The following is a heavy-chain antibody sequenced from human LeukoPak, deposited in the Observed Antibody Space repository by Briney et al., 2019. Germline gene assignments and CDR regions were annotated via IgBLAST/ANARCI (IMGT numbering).Heavy chain of an antibody. Sequence: ASVKVSCKASGGTFSSYAISWVRQAPGQGLEWMGRIIPILGIANYAQKLQGRVTMTTDTSTSTAYMQLRSLRSDDTAVYYCAREEGAIDYWGQGTLVTVSS. CDR1: GGTFSSYA. CDR2: IIPILGIA. D-gene: IGHD1-26*01. J-gene: IGHJ4*02. V-gene: IGHV1-69*04. CDR3: AREEGAIDY.